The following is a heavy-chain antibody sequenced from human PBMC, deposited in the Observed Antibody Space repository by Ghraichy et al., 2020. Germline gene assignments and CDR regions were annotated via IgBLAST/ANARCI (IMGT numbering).Heavy chain of an antibody. CDR2: ISADGART. CDR1: GFTFTYG. Sequence: GVLNISCAASGFTFTYGMSWVRQAPGKGLEWVSCISADGARTYYADSVKGRFTISRDSSKNTLFLQMNSLTAEDTAVYFCVRRSSYPEYFQHWGQGTLVTVSS. V-gene: IGHV3-23*01. CDR3: VRRSSYPEYFQH. J-gene: IGHJ1*01.